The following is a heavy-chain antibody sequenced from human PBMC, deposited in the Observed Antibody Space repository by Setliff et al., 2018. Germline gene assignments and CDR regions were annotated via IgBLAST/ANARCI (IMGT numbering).Heavy chain of an antibody. CDR3: AAAPAGSDVFDM. CDR1: GFTFSSYW. CDR2: IKQDGSEK. Sequence: GGSLRLSCAASGFTFSSYWTSWVRQAPGKGLEWVANIKQDGSEKYYVDSVKGRFTISRDNAKNSLYLQMNSLKTEDTAVYYCAAAPAGSDVFDMWGQGTMVTVSS. V-gene: IGHV3-7*03. D-gene: IGHD6-13*01. J-gene: IGHJ3*02.